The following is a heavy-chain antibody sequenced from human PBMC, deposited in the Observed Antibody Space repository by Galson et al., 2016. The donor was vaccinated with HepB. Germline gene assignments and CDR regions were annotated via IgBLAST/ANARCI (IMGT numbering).Heavy chain of an antibody. V-gene: IGHV2-5*05. J-gene: IGHJ4*02. CDR1: GFSLSTNEVG. CDR2: IYGDDDK. CDR3: ANGSGRLGY. Sequence: PALVKPPQTLTLTCTFSGFSLSTNEVGVNWIRQPPGKALEWLALIYGDDDKRYVPSLKNRLTITKDTSKNQVVLTLTNMGPVDTATYYCANGSGRLGYWGQGTLATVSS.